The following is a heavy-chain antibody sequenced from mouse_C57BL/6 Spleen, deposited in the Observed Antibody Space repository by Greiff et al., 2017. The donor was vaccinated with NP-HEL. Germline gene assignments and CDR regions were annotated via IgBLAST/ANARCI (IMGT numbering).Heavy chain of an antibody. V-gene: IGHV1-62-2*01. CDR3: ARHEDLYSNYRYAMDY. J-gene: IGHJ4*01. D-gene: IGHD2-5*01. CDR1: GYTFTEYT. Sequence: QVQLKESGAELVKPGASVKLSCKASGYTFTEYTIHWVKQRSGQGLEWIGWFYPGSGSIKYNEKFKDKATLTADKSSSTVYMELSRLTSEDSAVYFCARHEDLYSNYRYAMDYWGQGTSVTVSS. CDR2: FYPGSGSI.